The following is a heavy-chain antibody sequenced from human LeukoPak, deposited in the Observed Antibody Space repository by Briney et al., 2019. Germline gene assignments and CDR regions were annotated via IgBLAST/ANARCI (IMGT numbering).Heavy chain of an antibody. V-gene: IGHV4-59*01. D-gene: IGHD6-13*01. Sequence: SGTLSLTCTVSGGSINYYYWRWLRQPPGKGLEWIGFINYSGSANYNPPLKSRVTISVDTSKNQCSLKLSSVTAAGTAVYFCARERRSSSGIDYWGQGTLVTVSS. CDR2: INYSGSA. J-gene: IGHJ4*02. CDR3: ARERRSSSGIDY. CDR1: GGSINYYY.